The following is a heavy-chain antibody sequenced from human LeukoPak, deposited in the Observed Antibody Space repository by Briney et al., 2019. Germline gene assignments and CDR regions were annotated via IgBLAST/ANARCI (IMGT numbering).Heavy chain of an antibody. CDR3: ARVREMATRGNYYYYMDV. CDR1: GGTFRSYA. V-gene: IGHV1-69*06. Sequence: SVKVSCKASGGTFRSYAISWVRQAPGQGLEWMGGIIPIFGTANYAQKFQGRVTITADKSTSTAYMELGSLRSEDTAVYYCARVREMATRGNYYYYMDVWGKGTTVTVSS. D-gene: IGHD5-24*01. J-gene: IGHJ6*03. CDR2: IIPIFGTA.